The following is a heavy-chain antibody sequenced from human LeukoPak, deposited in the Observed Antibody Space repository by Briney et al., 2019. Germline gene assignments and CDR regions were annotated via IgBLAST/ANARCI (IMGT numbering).Heavy chain of an antibody. V-gene: IGHV4-59*01. J-gene: IGHJ4*02. CDR1: GGSITRYY. Sequence: PSETLSLTCTVSGGSITRYYWTWIRQPPGKGLEWIGYIFSNGSTNYNPSLKSRVAISLDTSKRQFSLRLTSVTAADTAVYYCARDVPTGAGDLFDHWGQGSLVAVSS. CDR2: IFSNGST. CDR3: ARDVPTGAGDLFDH. D-gene: IGHD2-21*02.